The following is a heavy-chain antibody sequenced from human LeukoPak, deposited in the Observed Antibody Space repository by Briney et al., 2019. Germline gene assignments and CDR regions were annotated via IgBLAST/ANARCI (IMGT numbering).Heavy chain of an antibody. CDR2: IIPVFGTA. J-gene: IGHJ5*02. Sequence: GGSLRLSCAASGFTFSSYAISWVRQAPGQGLEWMGGIIPVFGTANYAQKFQGRVTITADESTSTAYMELSSLRSEDTAVYYCARDGRTYSSSLEWFDPWGQGTLVTVSS. CDR3: ARDGRTYSSSLEWFDP. V-gene: IGHV1-69*01. D-gene: IGHD6-6*01. CDR1: GFTFSSYA.